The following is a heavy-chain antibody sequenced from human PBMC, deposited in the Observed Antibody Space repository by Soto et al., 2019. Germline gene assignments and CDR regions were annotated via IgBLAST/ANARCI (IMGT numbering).Heavy chain of an antibody. J-gene: IGHJ6*02. D-gene: IGHD1-26*01. CDR1: GYSFTSYW. Sequence: GESLKISCKGSGYSFTSYWISWVRQMPGKGLEWMGRIDPSDSYTNYSPSFQGHVTISADKSISTAYLQWSSLKASDTAMYYCARLRWCSGSFYGMDVWGQGTTVTVSS. CDR3: ARLRWCSGSFYGMDV. V-gene: IGHV5-10-1*01. CDR2: IDPSDSYT.